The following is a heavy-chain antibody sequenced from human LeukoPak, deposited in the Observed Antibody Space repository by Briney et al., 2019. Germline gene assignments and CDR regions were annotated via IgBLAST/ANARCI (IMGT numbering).Heavy chain of an antibody. D-gene: IGHD3-3*01. CDR2: ISSGSSAR. CDR1: GFTFTSHS. CDR3: ARMSGSRLPGY. V-gene: IGHV3-48*01. Sequence: GRSLRLSCAASGFTFTSHSMNWVRQTAGKGLEWVSYISSGSSARYYANSVKGRFTISRDDARNSLYLQMNSLRAEDTAVYYCARMSGSRLPGYWGQGTLVTVSS. J-gene: IGHJ4*02.